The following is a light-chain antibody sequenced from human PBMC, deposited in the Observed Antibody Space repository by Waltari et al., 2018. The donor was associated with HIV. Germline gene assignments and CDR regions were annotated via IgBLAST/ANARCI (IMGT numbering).Light chain of an antibody. CDR1: SSDITSHKY. CDR3: TSFTSSSTYV. CDR2: DVT. Sequence: QSALTQPASVSGSPGQSITISCTGASSDITSHKYVSWYQHHPGKAPKLIIYDVTNRPAGGSYRFSGSKSGNTASLTISGLQAEDEADYFCTSFTSSSTYVFGTGTTVTVL. V-gene: IGLV2-14*03. J-gene: IGLJ1*01.